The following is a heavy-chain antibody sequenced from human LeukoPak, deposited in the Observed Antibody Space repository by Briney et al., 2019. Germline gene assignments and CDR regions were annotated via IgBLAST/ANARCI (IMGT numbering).Heavy chain of an antibody. CDR1: GYTFTGYY. D-gene: IGHD5-18*01. CDR2: INPNSGGT. V-gene: IGHV1-2*02. CDR3: ARAGVDTAMVIYYYYYMDV. Sequence: GASVKVSCKASGYTFTGYYMHWVRQAPGQGLEWMGWINPNSGGTNYAQKFQGRVTMTRNTSISTAYMELSSLRSEDTAVYYCARAGVDTAMVIYYYYYMDVWGKGTTVTISS. J-gene: IGHJ6*03.